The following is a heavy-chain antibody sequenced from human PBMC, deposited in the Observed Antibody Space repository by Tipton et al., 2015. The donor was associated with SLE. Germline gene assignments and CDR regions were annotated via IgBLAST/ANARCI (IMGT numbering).Heavy chain of an antibody. D-gene: IGHD7-27*01. V-gene: IGHV4-61*02. J-gene: IGHJ3*02. CDR1: GGSISGGSYY. CDR3: ASQLGMRAFDI. CDR2: IYTSGST. Sequence: TLSLTCTVSGGSISGGSYYWSWIRQPAGKGLEWIGRIYTSGSTNYNPSLKSRVTISVDTSKNQFSLKLSSVTAADTAVYYCASQLGMRAFDIWGQGTMVTVSS.